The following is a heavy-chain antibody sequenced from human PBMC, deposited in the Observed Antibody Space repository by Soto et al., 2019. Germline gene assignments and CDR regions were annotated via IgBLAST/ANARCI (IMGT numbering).Heavy chain of an antibody. J-gene: IGHJ6*02. CDR1: GFTFSSYG. D-gene: IGHD6-13*01. Sequence: QVQLVESGGGVVQPGRSLRLSCAASGFTFSSYGMHWVRQAPGKGLEWVAVIWYDGSNKYYADSVKGRFTISRDNSKNTLYLQMNSLRAEDTAVYYCAREGSSWYIYGVDVWGQGTTVTVSS. CDR3: AREGSSWYIYGVDV. CDR2: IWYDGSNK. V-gene: IGHV3-33*01.